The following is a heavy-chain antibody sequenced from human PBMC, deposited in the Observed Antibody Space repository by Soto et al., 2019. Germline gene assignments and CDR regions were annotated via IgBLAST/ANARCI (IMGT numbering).Heavy chain of an antibody. D-gene: IGHD3-22*01. CDR2: IIPIFGTA. CDR3: ASTVDYDSSGYYYVVDY. J-gene: IGHJ4*02. CDR1: GGTFSSYA. Sequence: QVQLVQSGAEVKKPGSSVKVSCKASGGTFSSYAISWVRQGPGQGLEWMGGIIPIFGTANYAQKFQGRVTITADESTSTAYMELSSLRSEDTAVYYCASTVDYDSSGYYYVVDYWGQGTLVTVSS. V-gene: IGHV1-69*01.